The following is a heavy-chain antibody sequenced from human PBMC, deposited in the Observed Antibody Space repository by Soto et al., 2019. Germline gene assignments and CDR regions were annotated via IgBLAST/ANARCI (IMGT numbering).Heavy chain of an antibody. CDR2: ISGSGGST. CDR3: ATREIKIFGVVIPSYYFDY. V-gene: IGHV3-23*01. CDR1: GFTFSSYA. Sequence: LRLSCAASGFTFSSYAMSWVRQAPGKWLEWVSAISGSGGSTYYADSVKGRFTISRDNSKNTLYLQMNSLRAEDTAVYYCATREIKIFGVVIPSYYFDYWGQGTLVTVSS. J-gene: IGHJ4*02. D-gene: IGHD3-3*01.